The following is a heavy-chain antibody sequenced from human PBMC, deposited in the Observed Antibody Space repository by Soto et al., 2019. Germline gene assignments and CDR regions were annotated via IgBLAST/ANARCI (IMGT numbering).Heavy chain of an antibody. CDR3: ARHRIAAAVLELYYYYYYMDV. Sequence: SETLSLTCTVSGGSISSYYWSWIRQPPGKGLEWIGYIYYSGSTNYNPSLKSRVTISVDTSKNQFSLKLSSVTAADTAVYYCARHRIAAAVLELYYYYYYMDVWGKGTTVTVSS. J-gene: IGHJ6*03. D-gene: IGHD6-13*01. V-gene: IGHV4-59*08. CDR2: IYYSGST. CDR1: GGSISSYY.